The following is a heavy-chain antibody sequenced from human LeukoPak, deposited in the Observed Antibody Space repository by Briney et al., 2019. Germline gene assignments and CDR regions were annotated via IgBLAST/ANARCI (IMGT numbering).Heavy chain of an antibody. V-gene: IGHV3-30*18. CDR3: AKFAGATDPLFDY. Sequence: PGGSLRLSCAASGFTFSSYGMHWVRQAPGKGLEWVAVISYDGSNKYYADSVKGRFTISRDNSKNTLYLQMNSLGAEDTAVYYCAKFAGATDPLFDYWGQGTLVTVSS. D-gene: IGHD1-26*01. J-gene: IGHJ4*02. CDR2: ISYDGSNK. CDR1: GFTFSSYG.